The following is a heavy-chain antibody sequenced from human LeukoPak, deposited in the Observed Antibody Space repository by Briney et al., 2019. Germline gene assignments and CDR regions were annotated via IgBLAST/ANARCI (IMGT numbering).Heavy chain of an antibody. J-gene: IGHJ4*02. V-gene: IGHV4-59*08. Sequence: PSETLSLTCTVSGASLRNYYWSWLRQPPGKGLEWFGYVYYSGSTNYNPSLKSRVTISVDTSKNQFSLKLSSVTAADTAVYYCARHVNLTGGLDYWGQGTLVTVSS. CDR2: VYYSGST. CDR1: GASLRNYY. CDR3: ARHVNLTGGLDY. D-gene: IGHD1-14*01.